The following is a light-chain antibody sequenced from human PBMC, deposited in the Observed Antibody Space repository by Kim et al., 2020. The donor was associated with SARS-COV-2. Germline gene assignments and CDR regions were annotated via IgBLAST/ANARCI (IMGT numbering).Light chain of an antibody. V-gene: IGLV3-1*01. CDR3: QAWDSSTYV. J-gene: IGLJ1*01. Sequence: SYELTQPPSVSVSQGQTATITCSGDKLGDKYACWYQQKPGQSPVLVIYQDSKRPSGIPERFSGSNSGNTATLTISGTQAMDEADYYCQAWDSSTYVFGNG. CDR2: QDS. CDR1: KLGDKY.